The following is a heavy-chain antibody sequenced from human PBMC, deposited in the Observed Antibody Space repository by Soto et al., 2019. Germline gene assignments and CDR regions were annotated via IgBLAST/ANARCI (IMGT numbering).Heavy chain of an antibody. D-gene: IGHD6-19*01. CDR2: INRDVSST. CDR1: GFTFSSYW. CDR3: AVAVAGPTDIGY. Sequence: EVQLVESGGGLVQPGGSLRLSCAASGFTFSSYWMHWVRQAPGKGLVWVSRINRDVSSTSYEDSVKGRFTISRDNAKNTLYLQMNSLRAEDTAVYYCAVAVAGPTDIGYWGQGTLVTVSS. J-gene: IGHJ4*02. V-gene: IGHV3-74*01.